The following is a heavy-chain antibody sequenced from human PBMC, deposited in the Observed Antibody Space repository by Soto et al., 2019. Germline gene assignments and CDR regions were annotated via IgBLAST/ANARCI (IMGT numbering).Heavy chain of an antibody. CDR2: IYYSGST. V-gene: IGHV4-59*01. Sequence: SEPLSLTCTVSDGSISSYHWSWIRQPPGKGLEWIGYIYYSGSTNYNPSLKSRVTISVDTSKNQFSLKLSSVTAADTAVYYCARSGSSRITMVRVWDYYYMDVWGKGTTVTVSS. J-gene: IGHJ6*03. D-gene: IGHD3-10*01. CDR3: ARSGSSRITMVRVWDYYYMDV. CDR1: DGSISSYH.